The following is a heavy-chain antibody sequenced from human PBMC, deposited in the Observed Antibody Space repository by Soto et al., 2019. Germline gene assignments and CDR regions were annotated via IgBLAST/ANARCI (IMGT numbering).Heavy chain of an antibody. D-gene: IGHD1-26*01. J-gene: IGHJ4*02. CDR2: IAYDGTIK. V-gene: IGHV3-30-3*01. CDR3: ARDKIKGAPEYLES. CDR1: GFTFSANA. Sequence: QEQLVESGGDVVQPGRSLTLSCAASGFTFSANAMHWFRQAPGKGLELVAVIAYDGTIKIYRDSVKGRFTISIEDSKSTLYLPMNSLRPEDTAVYYCARDKIKGAPEYLESWCQGTLVSVSS.